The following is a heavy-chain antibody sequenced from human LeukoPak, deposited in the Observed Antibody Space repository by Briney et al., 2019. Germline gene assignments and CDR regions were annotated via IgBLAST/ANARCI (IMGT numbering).Heavy chain of an antibody. CDR1: GGSFSGYY. J-gene: IGHJ4*02. CDR3: ARRKLGLPFDY. D-gene: IGHD1-14*01. CDR2: INHSGST. V-gene: IGHV4-34*01. Sequence: PSETLSLTCAVYGGSFSGYYWSWIRQPPGKGLEWIGEINHSGSTNYNPSLKSRVTISVDTSKNQFSLKLSSVTAADTAVYYCARRKLGLPFDYWGQGTLVTVSS.